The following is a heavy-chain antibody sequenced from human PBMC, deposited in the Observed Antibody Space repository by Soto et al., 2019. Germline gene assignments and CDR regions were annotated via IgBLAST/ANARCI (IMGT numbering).Heavy chain of an antibody. J-gene: IGHJ5*02. Sequence: PGGSLRLSCAASGFTFNTYAMSWVRQAPGKGLEWVSAIGSDGTAIQYADSVKGRFTISKDNSKDTLYLQMNSLRAEDTAVYYCAKASFTMVRGVILWFDPWGQGTLVTVSS. D-gene: IGHD3-10*01. V-gene: IGHV3-23*05. CDR2: IGSDGTAI. CDR3: AKASFTMVRGVILWFDP. CDR1: GFTFNTYA.